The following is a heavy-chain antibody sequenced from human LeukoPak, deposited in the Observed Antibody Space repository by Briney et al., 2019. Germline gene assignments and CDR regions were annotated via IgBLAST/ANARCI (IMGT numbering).Heavy chain of an antibody. V-gene: IGHV3-33*01. CDR2: IWSDGSNK. CDR1: GFIFSSYG. CDR3: ARDFWSNAVSDPYYFDY. Sequence: PGGSLRLSCAPSGFIFSSYGMHWVRQAPGKGLEWVAVIWSDGSNKYHADSVEGRFTISRDNSKNTLYLQMNTLRPDDTAMYYCARDFWSNAVSDPYYFDYWGQGTLVTVSP. D-gene: IGHD2-8*01. J-gene: IGHJ4*02.